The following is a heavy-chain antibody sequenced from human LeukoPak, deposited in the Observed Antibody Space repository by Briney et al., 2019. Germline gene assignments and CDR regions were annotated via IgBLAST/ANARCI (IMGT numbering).Heavy chain of an antibody. J-gene: IGHJ5*02. CDR3: ARVMVRGVARRFNWFDP. Sequence: SETLSLTCAVYGGSFSGYYWSWIRQPPGEGLEWIGEINHSGSTNYNPSLKSRVTISVDTSKNQFSLKLSSVTAADTAVYYCARVMVRGVARRFNWFDPWGQGTLVTVSS. D-gene: IGHD3-10*01. V-gene: IGHV4-34*01. CDR1: GGSFSGYY. CDR2: INHSGST.